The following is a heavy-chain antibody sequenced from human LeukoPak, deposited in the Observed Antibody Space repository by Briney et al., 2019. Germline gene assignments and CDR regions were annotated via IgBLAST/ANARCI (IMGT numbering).Heavy chain of an antibody. Sequence: SETLSLTCAVYGGSFSGYYWSWIRQPPGKGLEWIGEINHSGSTNYNPSLKSRVTISVDTSKNQFSLKLSSVTAADTAVYYCARVSGSYYCPNYWGQGTLVTVSS. CDR2: INHSGST. V-gene: IGHV4-34*01. CDR3: ARVSGSYYCPNY. D-gene: IGHD1-26*01. J-gene: IGHJ4*02. CDR1: GGSFSGYY.